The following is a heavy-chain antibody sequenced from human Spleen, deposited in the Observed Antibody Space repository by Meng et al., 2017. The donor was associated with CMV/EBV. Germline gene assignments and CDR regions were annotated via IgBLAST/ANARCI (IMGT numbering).Heavy chain of an antibody. J-gene: IGHJ5*02. CDR1: FTTTD. D-gene: IGHD3-10*01. CDR3: ARGGGTVVRAVDNWYDP. CDR2: INPPHDGT. Sequence: FTTTDVPRVRLPPRQRLDCLGWINPPHDGTTYAQNFPGWVTLTRDTSITTAYMELTRRKADDTAVYYCARGGGTVVRAVDNWYDPWGQGTLVTVSS. V-gene: IGHV1-2*04.